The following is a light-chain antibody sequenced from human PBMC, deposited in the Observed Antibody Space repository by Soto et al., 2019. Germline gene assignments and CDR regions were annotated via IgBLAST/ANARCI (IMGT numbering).Light chain of an antibody. CDR3: QQYGSSGT. CDR1: QSVSNNY. V-gene: IGKV3-20*01. Sequence: EIVLTQSPGTLSLSPGERATLPCRASQSVSNNYLAGYKQNPGQAPRLLIYAASNRANGIPDRFSGSGSGTDFTRTSSRQEPEDFEVYYCQQYGSSGTVGQGTKV. J-gene: IGKJ1*01. CDR2: AAS.